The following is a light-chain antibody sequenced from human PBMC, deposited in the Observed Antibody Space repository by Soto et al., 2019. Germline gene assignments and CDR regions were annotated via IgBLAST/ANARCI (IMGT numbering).Light chain of an antibody. CDR3: QQYNSYLT. Sequence: DVVMTQSPLSLPVTLGQPASISCRSSQSLVYSDGNIYLNWYQQKPGKAPKLLIYAASSLQSGVPSRFSGSGSGTEFTLTISSLQPDDFATYYCQQYNSYLTFGQGTKVDIK. CDR1: QSLVYSDGNIY. CDR2: AAS. V-gene: IGKV2D-30*01. J-gene: IGKJ1*01.